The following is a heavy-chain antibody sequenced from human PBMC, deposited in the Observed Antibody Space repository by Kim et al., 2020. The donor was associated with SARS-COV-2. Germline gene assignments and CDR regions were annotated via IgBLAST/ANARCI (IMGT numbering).Heavy chain of an antibody. Sequence: SETLSLTCTVSGGSISSYYWSWIRQPAGKGLEWIGRIYTSGSTNYNPSLKSRVTMSVDTSKNQFSLKLSSVTAADTAVYYCARVKRNNWNDQGAFDIWGQGTMVTVSS. CDR1: GGSISSYY. D-gene: IGHD1-20*01. J-gene: IGHJ3*02. CDR3: ARVKRNNWNDQGAFDI. V-gene: IGHV4-4*07. CDR2: IYTSGST.